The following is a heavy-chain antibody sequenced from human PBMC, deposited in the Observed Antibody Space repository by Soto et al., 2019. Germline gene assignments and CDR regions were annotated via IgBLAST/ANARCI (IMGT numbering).Heavy chain of an antibody. V-gene: IGHV1-69*13. CDR2: IIPIFGTA. Sequence: SGKVSCKASVRNFTSYAMSCVRQALGQGLEWMGGIIPIFGTANYAQKFQGRVMITADESTSTAYMELSSLRSEDTAVYYCAKCRWSSGWDYFDYWGQGTLVTVSS. J-gene: IGHJ4*02. D-gene: IGHD6-19*01. CDR3: AKCRWSSGWDYFDY. CDR1: VRNFTSYA.